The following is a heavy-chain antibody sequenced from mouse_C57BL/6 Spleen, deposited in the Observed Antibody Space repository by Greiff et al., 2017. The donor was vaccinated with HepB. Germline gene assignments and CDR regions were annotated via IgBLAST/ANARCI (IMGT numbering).Heavy chain of an antibody. CDR1: GYTFTSYW. CDR2: IDPSDSYT. CDR3: ARDYGSSCGYFDV. J-gene: IGHJ1*03. Sequence: VQLQQSGAELVRPGTSVKLSCKASGYTFTSYWMHWVKQRPGQGLEWIGVIDPSDSYTNYNQKFKGKATLTVDTSSSTAYMQLSSLTSEDSAVYYCARDYGSSCGYFDVWGTGTTVTVSS. V-gene: IGHV1-59*01. D-gene: IGHD1-1*01.